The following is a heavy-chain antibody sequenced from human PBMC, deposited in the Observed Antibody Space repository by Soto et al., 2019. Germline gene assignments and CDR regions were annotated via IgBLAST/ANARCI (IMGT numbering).Heavy chain of an antibody. CDR2: MNPNSGNT. V-gene: IGHV1-8*01. D-gene: IGHD3-16*02. J-gene: IGHJ4*02. Sequence: QVQLVQSGAEGKKPGASVKVSCKASGYTFTSYDITWVRQATGQGLEWMGWMNPNSGNTGYSQKFQGRVTMTRNTSISTAYMELSSLRSEDTAVYYCACGGHYDYIRKTYRSSLDSWGQGTLVTVSS. CDR3: ACGGHYDYIRKTYRSSLDS. CDR1: GYTFTSYD.